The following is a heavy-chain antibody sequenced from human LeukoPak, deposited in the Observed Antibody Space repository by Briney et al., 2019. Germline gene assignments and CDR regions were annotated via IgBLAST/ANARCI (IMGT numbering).Heavy chain of an antibody. D-gene: IGHD6-19*01. Sequence: GASVKVSCKASGYTFTGYYMHWVRQAPGQGLEWMGWINPNSGGTNYAQKFQGRVTMTRDTSISTAYMELSSLRSEDTAVYYCARTDYGAVADLNWFDPWGQGTLVTVSS. CDR2: INPNSGGT. V-gene: IGHV1-2*02. J-gene: IGHJ5*02. CDR3: ARTDYGAVADLNWFDP. CDR1: GYTFTGYY.